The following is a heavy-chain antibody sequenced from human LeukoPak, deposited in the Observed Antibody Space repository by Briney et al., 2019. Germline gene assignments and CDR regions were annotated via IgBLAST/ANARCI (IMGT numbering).Heavy chain of an antibody. CDR2: IYYSGST. D-gene: IGHD6-13*01. CDR3: ARRLGTIAAAGIAVYYYYYYMDV. Sequence: SETLSLTCTVSGGSISSSSYYWGSIRQPPGKGREWSGCIYYSGSTYYNPSLKSRVTISVDTSKNQFSLKLSSATAADTAVYYCARRLGTIAAAGIAVYYYYYYMDVWGKGTTVTVSS. J-gene: IGHJ6*03. V-gene: IGHV4-39*01. CDR1: GGSISSSSYY.